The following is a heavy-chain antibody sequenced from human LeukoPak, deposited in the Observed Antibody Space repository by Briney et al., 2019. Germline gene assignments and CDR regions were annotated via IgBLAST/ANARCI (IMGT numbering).Heavy chain of an antibody. CDR3: ARELIGGYYDSSGYNFDY. CDR1: GYTFTGYY. D-gene: IGHD3-22*01. Sequence: ASVKVSCKASGYTFTGYYMHWVRQAPGQGLEWMGWINPNSGGTNYAQKFQGRVIMTRDTSISTAYMELSRLRSDDTAVYYCARELIGGYYDSSGYNFDYWGQGTLVTVSS. J-gene: IGHJ4*02. V-gene: IGHV1-2*02. CDR2: INPNSGGT.